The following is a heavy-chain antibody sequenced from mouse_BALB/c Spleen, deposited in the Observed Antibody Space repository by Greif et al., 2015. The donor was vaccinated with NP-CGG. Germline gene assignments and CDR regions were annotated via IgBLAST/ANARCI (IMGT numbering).Heavy chain of an antibody. Sequence: VQLQQSGPSLVKPSQTLSLTCSVTGGSITSGYWNWIRKFPGNKLEYMGYMSYSGSTYYNPSLKSRISITRDTSKNQYYLQLNSVTTEDTATYYCARYSSGGDYFDYWGQGTTLTVSS. D-gene: IGHD3-1*01. CDR2: MSYSGST. V-gene: IGHV3-8*02. CDR3: ARYSSGGDYFDY. CDR1: GGSITSGY. J-gene: IGHJ2*01.